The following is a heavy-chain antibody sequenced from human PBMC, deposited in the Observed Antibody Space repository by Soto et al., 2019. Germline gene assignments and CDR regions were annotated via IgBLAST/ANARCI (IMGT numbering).Heavy chain of an antibody. J-gene: IGHJ6*02. CDR3: AKGHTNENGHYSYYGMDV. Sequence: GCLRPSGVVSGCTFSNYGMSWVRQAPGKGLEWVASISGAGGRIYNEDSVRGRFTISRDNSKNSVYLQVNSLRADDTAVYYCAKGHTNENGHYSYYGMDVWAQGTKVTVS. V-gene: IGHV3-23*01. CDR2: ISGAGGRI. CDR1: GCTFSNYG. D-gene: IGHD2-8*01.